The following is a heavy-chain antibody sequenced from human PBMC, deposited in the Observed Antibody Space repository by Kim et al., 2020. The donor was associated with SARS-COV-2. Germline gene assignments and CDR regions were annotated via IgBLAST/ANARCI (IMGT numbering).Heavy chain of an antibody. J-gene: IGHJ4*02. CDR2: INHSGST. CDR3: ARGALAVATDY. CDR1: GGSFSGYY. D-gene: IGHD6-19*01. Sequence: SETLSLTCAVYGGSFSGYYWSWIRQPPGKGLEWIGEINHSGSTNYNPSLKSRVTISVDTSKNQFSLKLSSVTAADTAVYYCARGALAVATDYWGQGTLVTVSS. V-gene: IGHV4-34*01.